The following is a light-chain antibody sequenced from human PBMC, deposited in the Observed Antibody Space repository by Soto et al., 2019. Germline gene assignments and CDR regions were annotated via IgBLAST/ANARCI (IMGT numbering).Light chain of an antibody. J-gene: IGLJ3*02. CDR1: SSDVGGYNY. CDR3: CSYAGSRTFV. Sequence: QSVLTQPASVSGSPGQSITISCTGTSSDVGGYNYVSWYQQHPGKAPKLMIYEDTKRPSGISHRFSGSKSDNTASLTISGLRAEDEAHYHCCSYAGSRTFVFGGGTKVTVL. V-gene: IGLV2-23*01. CDR2: EDT.